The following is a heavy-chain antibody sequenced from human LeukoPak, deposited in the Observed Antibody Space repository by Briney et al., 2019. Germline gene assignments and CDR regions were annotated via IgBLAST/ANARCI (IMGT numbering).Heavy chain of an antibody. J-gene: IGHJ4*02. CDR1: GGSISSSSYY. CDR3: ARADYGDSS. CDR2: IYYSGST. D-gene: IGHD4-17*01. V-gene: IGHV4-39*01. Sequence: SETLSLTCTVSGGSISSSSYYWGWIRQPPGKGLEWIASIYYSGSTYYNPSLKSRVTISVDTSKNQFSLKLSSVTAADTAVYYCARADYGDSSWGQGTLVTVSS.